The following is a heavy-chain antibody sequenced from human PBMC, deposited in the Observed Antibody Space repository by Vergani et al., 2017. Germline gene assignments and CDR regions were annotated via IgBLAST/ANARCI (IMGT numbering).Heavy chain of an antibody. CDR1: GFTFNSYG. J-gene: IGHJ4*02. Sequence: VHLLESGGGLVQSGGSLRLSCAASGFTFNSYGMHWVRQAPGKGLEWVAFVRYDGSNKYYADSVKGRFIISRDNSKNTLYLQMNSLRDEDRGVYYCARISGGSAPYLHYWGQGTLVTVSS. CDR2: VRYDGSNK. V-gene: IGHV3-33*08. CDR3: ARISGGSAPYLHY. D-gene: IGHD2-15*01.